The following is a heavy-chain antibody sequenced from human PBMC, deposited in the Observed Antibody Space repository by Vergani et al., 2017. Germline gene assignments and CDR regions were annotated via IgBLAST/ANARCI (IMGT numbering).Heavy chain of an antibody. V-gene: IGHV4-59*01. CDR2: IYYSGST. D-gene: IGHD6-13*01. J-gene: IGHJ5*02. Sequence: QVQLRESGPGLVKPSETLSLTCTVSGGSISSYYWSWIRQPPGEGLEWIGYIYYSGSTNYNPSLKSRVTISVDTSKNQFSLKLSSVTAADTAVYYCARDSGYSSSWGNWFDPWGQGTLVTVSS. CDR1: GGSISSYY. CDR3: ARDSGYSSSWGNWFDP.